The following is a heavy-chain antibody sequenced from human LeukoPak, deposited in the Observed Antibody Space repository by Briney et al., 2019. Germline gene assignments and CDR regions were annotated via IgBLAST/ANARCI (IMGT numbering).Heavy chain of an antibody. Sequence: SETLSLTCTVSGGSISSGDYYWRWIRQPPGTGLEWIGYIYYSGSTYYNPSLKSRVTISVDTSKNQFSLKLSSVTAADTAVYYCARSMVVTAFDIWGQGTMVTVSS. J-gene: IGHJ3*02. CDR2: IYYSGST. CDR1: GGSISSGDYY. V-gene: IGHV4-30-4*08. CDR3: ARSMVVTAFDI. D-gene: IGHD2-21*02.